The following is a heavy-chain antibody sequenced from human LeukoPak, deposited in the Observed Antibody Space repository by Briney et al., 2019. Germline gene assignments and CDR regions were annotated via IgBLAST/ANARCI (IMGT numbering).Heavy chain of an antibody. CDR3: AREDLIMVRGVMTYYYGMDV. V-gene: IGHV1-18*01. J-gene: IGHJ6*02. CDR1: GGTFTSYG. Sequence: ASVKVSCKASGGTFTSYGISWVRQAPGQGLEWMGWISAYNGNTNYAQKLQGRVTMTTDTSTSTAYMELRSLRSDDTAVYYCAREDLIMVRGVMTYYYGMDVWGQGTTVTVSS. D-gene: IGHD3-10*01. CDR2: ISAYNGNT.